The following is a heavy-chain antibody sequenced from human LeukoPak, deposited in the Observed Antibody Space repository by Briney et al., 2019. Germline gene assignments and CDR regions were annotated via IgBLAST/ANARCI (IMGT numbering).Heavy chain of an antibody. J-gene: IGHJ4*02. CDR2: INPSSGDT. CDR1: GYTLTELS. Sequence: ASVKVSCKVSGYTLTELSMHWLRQAPGQGLEWMGWINPSSGDTEFAQKFQGWVTLTRDIFDNTASMEINTLKPDDTAVYYCAKGNYGSGGYYSPLTFDYWGQGSRVTVSS. V-gene: IGHV1-2*04. D-gene: IGHD3-10*01. CDR3: AKGNYGSGGYYSPLTFDY.